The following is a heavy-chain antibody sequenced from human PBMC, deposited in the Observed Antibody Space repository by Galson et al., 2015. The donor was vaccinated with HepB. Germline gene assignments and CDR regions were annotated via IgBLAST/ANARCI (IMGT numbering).Heavy chain of an antibody. D-gene: IGHD3-3*01. CDR3: ARPYYDFWSGHYTHHYYFHQ. CDR2: IIPIFGTP. J-gene: IGHJ4*02. V-gene: IGHV1-69*01. Sequence: VSCKASGGTFSTYAISWVRQAPGQGLEWMGGIIPIFGTPNYAQKFQGRVTIIADESTSTAYMELSSLRSEDTAVYYCARPYYDFWSGHYTHHYYFHQWGQGTLVSVSS. CDR1: GGTFSTYA.